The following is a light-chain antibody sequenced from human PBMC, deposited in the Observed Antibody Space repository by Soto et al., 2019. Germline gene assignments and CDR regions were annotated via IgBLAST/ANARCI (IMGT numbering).Light chain of an antibody. Sequence: DIPMTQSPSTLSASVGDRVTITCRASQSISSWLAWYQQKPGKAPKLLIYDASSLESGVPSRFSGSGSGTEFTLTISSLQPDDFATYYCQQYRSYFLLTFGEGTKVDI. CDR1: QSISSW. CDR3: QQYRSYFLLT. J-gene: IGKJ4*01. CDR2: DAS. V-gene: IGKV1-5*01.